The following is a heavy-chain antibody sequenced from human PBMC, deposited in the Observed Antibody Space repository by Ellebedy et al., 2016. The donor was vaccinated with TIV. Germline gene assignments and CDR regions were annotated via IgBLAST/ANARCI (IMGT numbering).Heavy chain of an antibody. V-gene: IGHV4-39*01. Sequence: GSLRLSXSVSGGSISSRSYYWGWIRQPPGKGLEWIGSISYSGSPYYNPSLKSRVTTSLDTSKNQFSLRLNSVTAADTAVYYCASVRSSALGAFDYWGQGTLVTVSS. D-gene: IGHD3-10*01. CDR3: ASVRSSALGAFDY. J-gene: IGHJ4*02. CDR2: ISYSGSP. CDR1: GGSISSRSYY.